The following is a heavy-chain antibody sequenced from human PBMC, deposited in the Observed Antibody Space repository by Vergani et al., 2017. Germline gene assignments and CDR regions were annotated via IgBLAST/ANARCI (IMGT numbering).Heavy chain of an antibody. Sequence: QVQLQQWGAGLLKPSETLSLTCAVYGGSFSGYYWSWIRQPPGKGLEWIEEINHSGSTNYNPSLKSRVTISVDTSKNQFSLKLSSVTAADTAVYYCARSGYSYGFDYWGQGTLVTVSS. J-gene: IGHJ4*02. CDR1: GGSFSGYY. CDR2: INHSGST. CDR3: ARSGYSYGFDY. D-gene: IGHD5-18*01. V-gene: IGHV4-34*01.